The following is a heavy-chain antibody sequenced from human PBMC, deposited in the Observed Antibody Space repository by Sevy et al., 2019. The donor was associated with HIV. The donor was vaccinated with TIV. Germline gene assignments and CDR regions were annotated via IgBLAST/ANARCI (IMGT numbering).Heavy chain of an antibody. J-gene: IGHJ4*02. CDR2: LNGDGSDI. V-gene: IGHV3-74*01. Sequence: LTCAASGFTFSNYYMNWVRQGPGKGLVWVARLNGDGSDINYADSVRGRFTISRDNTKNTLYLQMSSLRGEDTAVYYCFVRIRDSSEIDYWGQGTLVTVSS. CDR3: FVRIRDSSEIDY. CDR1: GFTFSNYY. D-gene: IGHD6-6*01.